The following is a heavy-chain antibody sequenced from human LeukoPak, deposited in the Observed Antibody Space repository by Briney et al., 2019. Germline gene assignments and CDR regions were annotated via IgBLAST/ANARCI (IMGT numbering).Heavy chain of an antibody. D-gene: IGHD6-13*01. Sequence: KPSETLSLTCTVSGDSISGYYCSWIRQSPGKGLEWIGYGDTEGNTNYNPSLESRVTISGDTSKNQFSLKLRSVTAADTAVYYCTRPVREAAGPKRKYFFYMDVWGRGTTVSVSS. CDR3: TRPVREAAGPKRKYFFYMDV. CDR2: GDTEGNT. CDR1: GDSISGYY. J-gene: IGHJ6*03. V-gene: IGHV4-4*09.